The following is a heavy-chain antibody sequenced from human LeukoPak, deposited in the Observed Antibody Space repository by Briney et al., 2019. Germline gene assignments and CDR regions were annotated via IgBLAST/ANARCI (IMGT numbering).Heavy chain of an antibody. Sequence: GRSLRLSCAASGFTFSSYAMHWVRQAPGKGLEWVAVISYDGSNKYYADSVEGRFTISRDNAKNSLFLQMNSLRGEDTAVYYCARDGTPSYTSGWVYMDAWGKGTTVTISS. CDR2: ISYDGSNK. CDR1: GFTFSSYA. J-gene: IGHJ6*04. D-gene: IGHD6-19*01. V-gene: IGHV3-30*04. CDR3: ARDGTPSYTSGWVYMDA.